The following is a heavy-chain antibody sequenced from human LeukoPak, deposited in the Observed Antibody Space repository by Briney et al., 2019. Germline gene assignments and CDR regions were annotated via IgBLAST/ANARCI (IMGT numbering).Heavy chain of an antibody. CDR3: ARDPLSLWFGESKGGYYYYYGMDV. Sequence: SQTLSLTCAISGDSVSSNSAAWNWIRQSPSRGLEWLGRTYYRSKWYNDYAVSVKSRITINPDTSKNQFSLQLNSVTPEDTAVYYCARDPLSLWFGESKGGYYYYYGMDVWGKGTTVTVSS. V-gene: IGHV6-1*01. J-gene: IGHJ6*04. CDR2: TYYRSKWYN. D-gene: IGHD3-10*01. CDR1: GDSVSSNSAA.